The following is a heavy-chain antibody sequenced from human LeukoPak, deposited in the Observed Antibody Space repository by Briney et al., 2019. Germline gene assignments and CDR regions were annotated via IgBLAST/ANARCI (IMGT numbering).Heavy chain of an antibody. D-gene: IGHD3-22*01. CDR3: ARRSPNYYSSSGYYGGYYFDY. CDR2: ISYRGST. CDR1: GDSFSSHY. Sequence: SETLSLTCTVSGDSFSSHYWTWIRQPPGKGLEWIGYISYRGSTNYNPSLKSRVTISIDTSKNQFSLKLSSVTAADTAVYYCARRSPNYYSSSGYYGGYYFDYWGQGTLVTVSS. V-gene: IGHV4-59*08. J-gene: IGHJ4*02.